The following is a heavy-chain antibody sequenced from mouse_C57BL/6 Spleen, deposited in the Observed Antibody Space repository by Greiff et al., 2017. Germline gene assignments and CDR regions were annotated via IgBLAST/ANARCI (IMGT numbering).Heavy chain of an antibody. V-gene: IGHV1-69*01. J-gene: IGHJ3*01. CDR1: GYTFTSYW. CDR2: IDPSDSYT. CDR3: ARGDLFAY. Sequence: QVQLQQPGAELVMPGASVKLSCKASGYTFTSYWMHWVKQRPGKGLEWIGEIDPSDSYTNYNQKFKGKSTVTVDKSSSTAYMQLSSLTSEDSAVYYCARGDLFAYWGQGTLVTVSA.